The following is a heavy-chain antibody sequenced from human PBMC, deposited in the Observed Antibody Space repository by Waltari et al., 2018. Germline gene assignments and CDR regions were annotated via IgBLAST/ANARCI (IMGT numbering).Heavy chain of an antibody. J-gene: IGHJ5*02. CDR3: ARDFPGYDILTGLNWFDP. Sequence: QVQLVQSGAEVKKPGSSVKVSCKASGGTFSSYAISWVRQAPGQGLEWMGGIIPIFGTANYAQKFQGRVTITADESTSTAYMELSSLRSEDTAVYYCARDFPGYDILTGLNWFDPWGQGTLVTVSS. V-gene: IGHV1-69*12. CDR1: GGTFSSYA. CDR2: IIPIFGTA. D-gene: IGHD3-9*01.